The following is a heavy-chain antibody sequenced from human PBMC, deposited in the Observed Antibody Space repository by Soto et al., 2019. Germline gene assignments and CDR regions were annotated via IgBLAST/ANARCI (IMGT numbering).Heavy chain of an antibody. V-gene: IGHV3-33*01. CDR2: IWHDGSDI. D-gene: IGHD2-21*02. J-gene: IGHJ4*02. CDR3: ARDGTDTASSSYLEC. Sequence: QMHLVVSGGGVVQPGRSLRLSCAGSGFTFSTSVMHRVRQAPGKGLEWLAVIWHDGSDISYGDSVRGRFTISRDKSKNTLYLEMDNVREEDTAVCFCARDGTDTASSSYLECWGQGTLVTVSS. CDR1: GFTFSTSV.